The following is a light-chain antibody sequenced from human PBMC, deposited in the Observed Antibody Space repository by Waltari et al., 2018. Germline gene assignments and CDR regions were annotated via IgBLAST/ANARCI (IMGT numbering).Light chain of an antibody. CDR1: STNVGGYNL. J-gene: IGLJ1*01. V-gene: IGLV2-23*02. CDR3: LSYSGRSDYV. Sequence: QSALTQPASVSGSPGQAITISCTGTSTNVGGYNLVSWYRQYPGKAPELLSFGVSERPSVISNRLSGSKSGNTATLTIAGLQAEDEADYYCLSYSGRSDYVFGTGTRV. CDR2: GVS.